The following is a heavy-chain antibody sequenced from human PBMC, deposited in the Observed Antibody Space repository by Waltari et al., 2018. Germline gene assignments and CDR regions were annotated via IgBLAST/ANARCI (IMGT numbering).Heavy chain of an antibody. J-gene: IGHJ6*02. CDR3: ASANQDHAYYYYYGMDV. Sequence: QVQLVQSGAEVKKPGSSVKVSCKASGGTFSSYAISWVRQAPGQGLEWMGGIIPIFGTANYAQKFQGRVTITADESTSTAYMELSSLRSEDTAVYYCASANQDHAYYYYYGMDVWGQGTTVTVSS. CDR2: IIPIFGTA. CDR1: GGTFSSYA. V-gene: IGHV1-69*13.